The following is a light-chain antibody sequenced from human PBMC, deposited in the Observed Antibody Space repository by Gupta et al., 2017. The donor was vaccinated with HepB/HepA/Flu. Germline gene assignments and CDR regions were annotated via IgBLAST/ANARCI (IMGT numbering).Light chain of an antibody. J-gene: IGKJ2*01. CDR3: QQYTISPDT. V-gene: IGKV3-20*01. CDR2: GAS. Sequence: EIVLTQSPVPVSLSPGERVTLSCMASENIRRNYLAWYQQKPGQTPRLLIYGASNRATGIPERCSGSGSGADFTLTINRLEPEDSAVYYCQQYTISPDTFGQGTKLEIK. CDR1: ENIRRNY.